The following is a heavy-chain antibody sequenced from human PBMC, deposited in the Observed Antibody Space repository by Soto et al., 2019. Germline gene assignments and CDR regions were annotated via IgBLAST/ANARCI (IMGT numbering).Heavy chain of an antibody. CDR1: GGSISSYY. J-gene: IGHJ5*02. Sequence: QVQLQESGPGLVKPSETLSLTCTVSGGSISSYYWSWIRQPPGKGLEWIGYIYYSGSTNYNPSLKSRVSTSADTPKNQFSLKLSSVTAADTAVYYCARRLYYGSGSYYNVWFDPWGQGTLVTVSS. CDR2: IYYSGST. D-gene: IGHD3-10*01. V-gene: IGHV4-59*01. CDR3: ARRLYYGSGSYYNVWFDP.